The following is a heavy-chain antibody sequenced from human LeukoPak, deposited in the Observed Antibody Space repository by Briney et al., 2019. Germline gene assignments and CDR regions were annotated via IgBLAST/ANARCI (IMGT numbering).Heavy chain of an antibody. CDR3: ARHYGP. J-gene: IGHJ5*02. D-gene: IGHD3-16*01. CDR1: GFTFSSYA. Sequence: GGSLRLSCAASGFTFSSYAMHWVRQAPGKGLEWVAVISYDGSNKYYADSVKGRFTISRDNSKNTLYLQMNSLRAEDTAVYYCARHYGPWGQGTLVTVSS. V-gene: IGHV3-30-3*01. CDR2: ISYDGSNK.